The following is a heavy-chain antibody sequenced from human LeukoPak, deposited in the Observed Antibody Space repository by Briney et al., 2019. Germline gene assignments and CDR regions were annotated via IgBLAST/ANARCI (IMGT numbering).Heavy chain of an antibody. CDR2: MNPNSGNT. Sequence: GASVKVSCKASGYTSTSYDINWVRQATGQGLEWMGWMNPNSGNTGYAQKFQGRVTMTRNTSISTAYMELSSLRSEDTAVYYCARVGYCSGGSCYSLSWSDPWGQGTLVTVSS. J-gene: IGHJ5*02. CDR1: GYTSTSYD. V-gene: IGHV1-8*01. D-gene: IGHD2-15*01. CDR3: ARVGYCSGGSCYSLSWSDP.